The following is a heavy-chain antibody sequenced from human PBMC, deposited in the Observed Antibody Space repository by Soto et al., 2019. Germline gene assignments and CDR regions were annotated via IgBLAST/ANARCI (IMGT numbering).Heavy chain of an antibody. CDR1: GFTFSNAW. J-gene: IGHJ6*03. Sequence: EVQLVESGGGLVKPGGSLRLSCAASGFTFSNAWMSWVRQAPGKGLEWVGRIKSKTDGGTTDYAAPVKGRFTISRDDSKNTLYLQMNSLKTEDTAVYYCTTLEAALNGFLYYYDYYMDVWGKGTTVTVSS. V-gene: IGHV3-15*01. CDR2: IKSKTDGGTT. D-gene: IGHD6-6*01. CDR3: TTLEAALNGFLYYYDYYMDV.